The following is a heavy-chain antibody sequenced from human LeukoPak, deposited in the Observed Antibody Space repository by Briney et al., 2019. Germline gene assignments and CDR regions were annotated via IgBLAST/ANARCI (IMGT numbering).Heavy chain of an antibody. D-gene: IGHD6-13*01. Sequence: GSLRLSCAASGFTFSDYYMSWIRQAPGKGLEWIGNIYHTGSTYYNPSLKSRVTISVDTSKNQFSLKLSSVTAADTAVYYCARAYSSSWYFNWFDPWGQGTLVTVSS. CDR3: ARAYSSSWYFNWFDP. J-gene: IGHJ5*02. CDR1: GFTFSDYY. V-gene: IGHV4-38-2*01. CDR2: IYHTGST.